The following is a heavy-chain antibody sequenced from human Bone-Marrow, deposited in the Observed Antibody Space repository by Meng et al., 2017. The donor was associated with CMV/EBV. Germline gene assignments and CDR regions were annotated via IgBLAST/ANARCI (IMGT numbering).Heavy chain of an antibody. CDR2: IYYSGST. J-gene: IGHJ5*02. CDR1: GGSVSSGSYY. Sequence: GSLRLSCTVSGGSVSSGSYYWSWIRQPPGKGLEWIGYIYYSGSTNYNPSLRSRVTMSVDTSKNHFSLKLSSLTAADTAMYHCARNLEMGWFDPWGQGTLVTVSS. CDR3: ARNLEMGWFDP. D-gene: IGHD1-1*01. V-gene: IGHV4-61*03.